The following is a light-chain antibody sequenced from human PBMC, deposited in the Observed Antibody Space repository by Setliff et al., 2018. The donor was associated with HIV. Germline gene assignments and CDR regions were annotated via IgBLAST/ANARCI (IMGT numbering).Light chain of an antibody. CDR2: DVT. Sequence: QSVLTQPPSASGSPGQSVTISYTGSSSDIGRYNSVSWYQQHPDKAPKLIIFDVTARPSGVPDRFSGSKSAITASLTISGLQSDDEADYFCSSFAGKDNLIFGSGTKVTVL. V-gene: IGLV2-8*01. CDR1: SSDIGRYNS. CDR3: SSFAGKDNLI. J-gene: IGLJ1*01.